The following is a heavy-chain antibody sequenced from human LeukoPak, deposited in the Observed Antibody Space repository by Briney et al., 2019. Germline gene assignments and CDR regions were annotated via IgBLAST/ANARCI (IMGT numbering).Heavy chain of an antibody. CDR3: ARDHGGSSLDY. J-gene: IGHJ4*02. D-gene: IGHD1-26*01. CDR2: MNPNSGGT. CDR1: GYTFTSYD. V-gene: IGHV1-2*02. Sequence: GASVKVSCKASGYTFTSYDINWVRQATGQGLEWMGWMNPNSGGTNYAQKSQGRVTMTRDTSISTAYMELSRLRSDDTAVYYCARDHGGSSLDYWGQGTLVTVSS.